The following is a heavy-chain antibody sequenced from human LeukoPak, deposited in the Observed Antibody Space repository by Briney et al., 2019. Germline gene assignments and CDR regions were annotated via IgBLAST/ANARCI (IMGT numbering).Heavy chain of an antibody. Sequence: AASVKVSCKASGYTFNSYGIIWVRQAPGQGLEWMGWISAYTSNTNYAQSLQGRVTMTTDTSTSTAYVELRSLRSDDTAVYYCARERVARFCDYWGQGTLVTVS. D-gene: IGHD5-12*01. CDR2: ISAYTSNT. J-gene: IGHJ4*02. CDR1: GYTFNSYG. CDR3: ARERVARFCDY. V-gene: IGHV1-18*01.